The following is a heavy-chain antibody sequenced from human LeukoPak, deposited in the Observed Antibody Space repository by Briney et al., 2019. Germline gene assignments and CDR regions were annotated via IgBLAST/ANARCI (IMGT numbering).Heavy chain of an antibody. Sequence: ASVKVSCKASGYSFTSYYMHWVRQAPGQGLEWMGIINPSGGSTSYAQKFQGRVTMTRDMSTSTVYMELSSLRSEDTAVYYCARQDYYYYYMDVWGKGTTVTISS. CDR2: INPSGGST. CDR3: ARQDYYYYYMDV. V-gene: IGHV1-46*01. J-gene: IGHJ6*03. CDR1: GYSFTSYY.